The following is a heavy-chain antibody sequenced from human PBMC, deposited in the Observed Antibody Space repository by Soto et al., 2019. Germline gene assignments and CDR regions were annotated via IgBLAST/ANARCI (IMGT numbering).Heavy chain of an antibody. CDR2: IYNTGST. V-gene: IGHV4-59*01. D-gene: IGHD3-10*01. Sequence: PSETLSLTCPVSGGSISNYYWNWIRQSPGKGLEWIGSIYNTGSTSYNPSLKSRLTMSVDTSKNQFSLELTSVTAADAAVYYCARTCFDSGTYYNSCFDPWGQGTLVTVSS. J-gene: IGHJ5*02. CDR3: ARTCFDSGTYYNSCFDP. CDR1: GGSISNYY.